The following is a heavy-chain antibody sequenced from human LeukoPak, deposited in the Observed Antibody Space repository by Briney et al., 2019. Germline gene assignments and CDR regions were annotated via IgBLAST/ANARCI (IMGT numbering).Heavy chain of an antibody. CDR1: GFAFSSYA. D-gene: IGHD5-18*01. V-gene: IGHV3-64*01. CDR2: ISNGGSI. Sequence: GGSLRLSCVASGFAFSSYALHWDRQAPGKGLQYVSGISNGGSIDYANSVKGRFTISRDNSKNTLYLQMSSLRPEDMAVYYCARDFSYGSGFDYWGQGTLVTASS. J-gene: IGHJ4*02. CDR3: ARDFSYGSGFDY.